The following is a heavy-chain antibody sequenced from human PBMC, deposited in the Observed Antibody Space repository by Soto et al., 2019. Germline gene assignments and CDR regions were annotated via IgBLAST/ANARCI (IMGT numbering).Heavy chain of an antibody. CDR1: GFSITSGCY. J-gene: IGHJ6*02. Sequence: SETRSLTWVVSGFSITSGCYWSCIRQPPGKGLEWIGRIFRDGSTSYNPSLKSRVIISVDTSKNRFSLKLTSMTAADTAIYYCARDHVDPFYTLDVWGQGTTVTVSS. D-gene: IGHD2-21*01. V-gene: IGHV4-38-2*02. CDR3: ARDHVDPFYTLDV. CDR2: IFRDGST.